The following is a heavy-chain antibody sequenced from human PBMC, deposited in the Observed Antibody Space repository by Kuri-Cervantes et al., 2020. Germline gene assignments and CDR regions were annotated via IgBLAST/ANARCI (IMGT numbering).Heavy chain of an antibody. CDR2: IVPIFGTA. D-gene: IGHD1-26*01. Sequence: SVKVSCKASGYTFTSYDINWVRQAPGQGLGWMGGIVPIFGTANYAQKFQGRVTITADESTSTAYMELSSLRSEDTAVYYCARGEHLFDYWGQGTLVTVSS. CDR1: GYTFTSYD. J-gene: IGHJ4*02. V-gene: IGHV1-69*13. CDR3: ARGEHLFDY.